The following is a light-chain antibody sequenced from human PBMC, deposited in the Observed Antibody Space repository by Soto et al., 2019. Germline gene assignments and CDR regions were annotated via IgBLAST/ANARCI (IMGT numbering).Light chain of an antibody. CDR3: QHYNSYSEA. J-gene: IGKJ1*01. CDR1: QTISSW. Sequence: IQMTQSPSTLYGSVGDRVTITCRASQTISSWLAWYQQKPGKAPKLLIYKASTLKSGVPSRFSGSGSGTEFTLTISSLQPDDFATYYCQHYNSYSEAFGQRTKVDIK. CDR2: KAS. V-gene: IGKV1-5*03.